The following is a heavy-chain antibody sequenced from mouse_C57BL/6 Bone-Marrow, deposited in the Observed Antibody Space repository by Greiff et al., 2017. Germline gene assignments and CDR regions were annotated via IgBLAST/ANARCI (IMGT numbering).Heavy chain of an antibody. CDR2: IYPGSGST. Sequence: VQLQQSGAELVKPGASVKMSCKASGYTFTSYWITWVKQRPGQGLAWIGDIYPGSGSTNYNEKFKSKATLTVDTSSSTAYMQLSSLTSEDSAVYYCARYYYGSSYEAYWGQGTLVTVSA. J-gene: IGHJ3*01. D-gene: IGHD1-1*01. V-gene: IGHV1-55*01. CDR1: GYTFTSYW. CDR3: ARYYYGSSYEAY.